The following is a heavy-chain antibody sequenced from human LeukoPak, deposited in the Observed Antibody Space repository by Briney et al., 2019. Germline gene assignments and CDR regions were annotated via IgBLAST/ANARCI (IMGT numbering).Heavy chain of an antibody. CDR1: GGSISSHY. D-gene: IGHD3-10*01. Sequence: SETLSLTCNVSGGSISSHYWSWIRQPPGKGLEWIGYIYYSGSTNYNPSLKSRVTISVDTSKNQFSLKLSSVTAADTAVYYCARDQYYGSGYYMDVWGKGTTVTISS. J-gene: IGHJ6*03. CDR3: ARDQYYGSGYYMDV. V-gene: IGHV4-59*11. CDR2: IYYSGST.